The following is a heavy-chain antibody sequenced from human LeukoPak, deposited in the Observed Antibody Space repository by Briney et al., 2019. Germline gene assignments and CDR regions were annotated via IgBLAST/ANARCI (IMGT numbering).Heavy chain of an antibody. Sequence: ASVNVSCKASGYTFTDYYIHWVRQAPGQGLEWMAWIDPNSGGTRYAQKFQGRVSLTRDTSISTAYMDLSSLISDDTAVYYCATLVVTGNPFDYWGQGTLVTVSS. V-gene: IGHV1-2*02. CDR3: ATLVVTGNPFDY. J-gene: IGHJ4*02. CDR2: IDPNSGGT. D-gene: IGHD3-22*01. CDR1: GYTFTDYY.